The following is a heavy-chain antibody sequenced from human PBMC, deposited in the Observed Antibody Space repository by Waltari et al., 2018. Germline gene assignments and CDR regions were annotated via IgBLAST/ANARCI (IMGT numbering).Heavy chain of an antibody. D-gene: IGHD1-7*01. CDR3: AKDVRGITGTTVFDY. CDR2: ISGSGGST. CDR1: GFTFSSYP. Sequence: EVPLLESGGGLVQPGGSLRLSCAASGFTFSSYPLTWVRPAPGKGLEWVSAISGSGGSTYYADSVKGRFTISRDNSKNTLYLQMNSLRAEDTAVYYCAKDVRGITGTTVFDYWGQGTLVTVSS. J-gene: IGHJ4*02. V-gene: IGHV3-23*01.